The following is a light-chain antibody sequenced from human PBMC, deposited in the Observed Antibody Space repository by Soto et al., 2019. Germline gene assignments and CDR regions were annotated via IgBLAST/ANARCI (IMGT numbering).Light chain of an antibody. Sequence: EIVLTQSPGTLSLSPRERATLSCRASQSISSTYLAWYRQKPGQAPRLLIYAASSRATGIPDRFSGSGSGTDSTLTLSRLEPEDFAVYYCQQYYASSWTFGQGTKVDNK. CDR1: QSISSTY. CDR3: QQYYASSWT. CDR2: AAS. J-gene: IGKJ1*01. V-gene: IGKV3-20*01.